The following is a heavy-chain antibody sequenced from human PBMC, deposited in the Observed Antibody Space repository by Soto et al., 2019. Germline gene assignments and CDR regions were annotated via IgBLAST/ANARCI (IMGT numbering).Heavy chain of an antibody. CDR1: GFTFSSYS. CDR3: ATRCRGYSGYVKY. J-gene: IGHJ4*02. CDR2: ISGGSSLI. D-gene: IGHD5-12*01. V-gene: IGHV3-48*01. Sequence: SGGSLRLSCAASGFTFSSYSMSWVRQTPGKGLEWVSHISGGSSLIYYADSVKGRFTISRDNAENSLYLQMNSLRAEDTAVYYCATRCRGYSGYVKYWGQGTVVTVSS.